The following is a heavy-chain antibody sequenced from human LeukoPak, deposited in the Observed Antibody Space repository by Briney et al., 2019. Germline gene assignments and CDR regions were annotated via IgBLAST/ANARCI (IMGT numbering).Heavy chain of an antibody. V-gene: IGHV6-1*01. J-gene: IGHJ3*01. CDR1: GDTVSSNSAA. CDR3: ARGFALDF. Sequence: SQTLSLTCDISGDTVSSNSAAWNWIRQSPSRGLEWLGRTYYRSKWYYDYAVSVKSRITISPDTSKNQFSLQLNSVTANDTAVYYCARGFALDFWGQGTMVTVSS. CDR2: TYYRSKWYY.